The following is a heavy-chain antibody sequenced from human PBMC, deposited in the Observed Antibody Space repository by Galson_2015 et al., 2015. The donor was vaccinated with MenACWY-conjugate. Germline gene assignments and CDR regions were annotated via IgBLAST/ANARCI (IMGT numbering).Heavy chain of an antibody. CDR3: ARPGGDYEQRTFFDY. CDR2: IIPVFHTT. Sequence: SVKVSCKASGDSFNTYSFNWIRQAPGRGPEWLGGIIPVFHTTDYAQRFQGRLTITADESTSTVYMELSSLRSDDTAIYCCARPGGDYEQRTFFDYWGQGTLVTVSS. D-gene: IGHD4-17*01. CDR1: GDSFNTYS. V-gene: IGHV1-69*13. J-gene: IGHJ4*02.